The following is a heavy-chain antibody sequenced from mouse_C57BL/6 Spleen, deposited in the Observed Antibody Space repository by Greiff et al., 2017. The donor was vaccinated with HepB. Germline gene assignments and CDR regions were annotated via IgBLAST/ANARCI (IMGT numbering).Heavy chain of an antibody. J-gene: IGHJ1*03. Sequence: QVQLQQPGAELVMPGASVKLSCKASGYTFTSYWMHWVKQRPGQGLEWIGEIDPSDSYTNYNQKFKGKSTLTVDKSSSTAYMRLSSLTSEDSAVYYCARRRSSSYLYWYCDVWGTGTTVTVSS. CDR2: IDPSDSYT. D-gene: IGHD1-1*01. CDR1: GYTFTSYW. V-gene: IGHV1-69*01. CDR3: ARRRSSSYLYWYCDV.